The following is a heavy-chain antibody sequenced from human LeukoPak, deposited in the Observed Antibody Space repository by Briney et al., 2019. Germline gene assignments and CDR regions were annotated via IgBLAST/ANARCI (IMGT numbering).Heavy chain of an antibody. V-gene: IGHV3-23*01. CDR1: GFTFSSYG. J-gene: IGHJ4*02. CDR3: TKEGASLGSSYFDC. Sequence: GGSLRLSCAASGFTFSSYGMSWVRQAPGKGLEWVSAISGSAGHTFSADSVKGRFTISRDNSKNTLYLQMNSLRVEDAALYYCTKEGASLGSSYFDCWGQGTRVTVSS. CDR2: ISGSAGHT. D-gene: IGHD5-12*01.